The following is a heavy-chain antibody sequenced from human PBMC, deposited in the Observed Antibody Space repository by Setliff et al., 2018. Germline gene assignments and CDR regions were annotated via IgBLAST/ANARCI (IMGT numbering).Heavy chain of an antibody. J-gene: IGHJ4*02. Sequence: PSETLSLTCSVSGDSMSFSYWSWIRQPPGKGLEWIGYIYYSGSTDSHPSLKSRVSISIDTSKNQFSLSVRSVTAADTAIYYCAKGRSEMDSWGQGILVTVSS. V-gene: IGHV4-59*01. D-gene: IGHD3-10*01. CDR2: IYYSGST. CDR3: AKGRSEMDS. CDR1: GDSMSFSY.